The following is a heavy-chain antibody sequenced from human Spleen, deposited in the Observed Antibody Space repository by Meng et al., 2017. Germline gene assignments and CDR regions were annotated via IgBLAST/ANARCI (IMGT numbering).Heavy chain of an antibody. CDR2: IYHGGDT. CDR3: ASWIYSCGWQ. Sequence: SETLSLTCAVSGGSISSSHWWSWVRQPPGKGLEWIGEIYHGGDTNYNPSLKSRVTIAIDKSKNQFSLKLSSVTAADTAVYYCASWIYSCGWQWGQGALVTVSS. CDR1: GGSISSSHW. D-gene: IGHD6-19*01. J-gene: IGHJ4*02. V-gene: IGHV4/OR15-8*02.